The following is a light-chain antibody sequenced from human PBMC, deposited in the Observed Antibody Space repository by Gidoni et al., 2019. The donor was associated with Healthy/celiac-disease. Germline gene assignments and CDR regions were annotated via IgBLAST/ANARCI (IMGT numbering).Light chain of an antibody. CDR1: SGHSSYA. CDR2: LNSDGSH. Sequence: QLVLTHSPSASASLGASVKLPCTLSSGHSSYAIAWHQQQPEKGPRYLMKLNSDGSHSKWDGIPDRCSGSSSGAERYLTISSLQSEDEADYYCQTWGTGSVVFGGGTKLTVL. J-gene: IGLJ2*01. V-gene: IGLV4-69*01. CDR3: QTWGTGSVV.